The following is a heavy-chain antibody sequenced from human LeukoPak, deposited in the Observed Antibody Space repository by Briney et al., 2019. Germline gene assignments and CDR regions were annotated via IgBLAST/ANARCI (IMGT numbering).Heavy chain of an antibody. Sequence: GGSLRLSCTASGFTFGDYAMSWVRQAPGKGLEWVGFIRSKAYGGTTEYAASVKGRLTISRDDSKSIAYLQMNSLKTEDTAVYYCTRVWRDLFDYWGQGTLVTVSS. CDR3: TRVWRDLFDY. D-gene: IGHD3-3*01. J-gene: IGHJ4*02. CDR2: IRSKAYGGTT. V-gene: IGHV3-49*04. CDR1: GFTFGDYA.